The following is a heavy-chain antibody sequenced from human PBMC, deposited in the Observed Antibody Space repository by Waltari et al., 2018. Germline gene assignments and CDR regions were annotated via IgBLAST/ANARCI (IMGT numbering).Heavy chain of an antibody. Sequence: VRLVESGGGLIHPGGSLRLHCSASGLSVSHNYMPWVRQAPGKGLGWVSVIYTGEMTYYSDAVKGRFTISRDISKNMVYLQMNNLRAEDTALYYCARDTTSRERAGDWGQGTLVTVSS. V-gene: IGHV3-53*01. CDR1: GLSVSHNY. CDR3: ARDTTSRERAGD. J-gene: IGHJ4*02. CDR2: IYTGEMT. D-gene: IGHD1-1*01.